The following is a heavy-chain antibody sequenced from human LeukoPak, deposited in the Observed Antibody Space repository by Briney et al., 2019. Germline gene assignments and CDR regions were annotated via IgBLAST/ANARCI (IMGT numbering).Heavy chain of an antibody. Sequence: GGSLRLSCAASGFTFSSYSMNWVRQAPGKGLGWVSSISSSSSYIYYADSVKGRFTISRDNAKNSLYLQMNSLRAEDTAVYYCAREGTSIAARGYYGMDVWGQGTTVTVSS. D-gene: IGHD6-6*01. V-gene: IGHV3-21*01. CDR3: AREGTSIAARGYYGMDV. CDR2: ISSSSSYI. CDR1: GFTFSSYS. J-gene: IGHJ6*02.